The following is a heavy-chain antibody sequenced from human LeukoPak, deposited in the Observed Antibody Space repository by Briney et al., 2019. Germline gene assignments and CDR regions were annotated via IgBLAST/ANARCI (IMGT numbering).Heavy chain of an antibody. Sequence: GGSLRLSCAASGFTFSSYWMHWVRQAPGKGLVWVSRINNDESHTTYADSVKGRFTISRDNAKNTLYLQMNSLRVEDTAVYYCARDQSSSWYVAWFDPWGQGTLVTVSS. CDR3: ARDQSSSWYVAWFDP. CDR2: INNDESHT. D-gene: IGHD6-13*01. CDR1: GFTFSSYW. J-gene: IGHJ5*02. V-gene: IGHV3-74*01.